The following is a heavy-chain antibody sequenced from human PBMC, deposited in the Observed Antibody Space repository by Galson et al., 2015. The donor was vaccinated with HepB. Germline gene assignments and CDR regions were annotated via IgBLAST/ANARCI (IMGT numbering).Heavy chain of an antibody. D-gene: IGHD3-10*01. CDR1: GGTFSSYA. J-gene: IGHJ3*02. Sequence: SVKVSCKASGGTFSSYAISWVRQAPGQGLEWMGGIIPILGIANYAQKSQGRVTITADKSTSTAYMELSSLRSEDTAVYYCARDRITMVQGVDAFDIWGQGTMVTVSS. V-gene: IGHV1-69*10. CDR2: IIPILGIA. CDR3: ARDRITMVQGVDAFDI.